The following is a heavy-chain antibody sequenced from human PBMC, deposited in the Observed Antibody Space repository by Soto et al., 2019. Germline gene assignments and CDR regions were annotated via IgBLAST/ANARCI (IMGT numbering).Heavy chain of an antibody. Sequence: EVQLVESGGGLVKPGGSLRLSCAASGFSFSSFTMNWVRQAPGKGLEWVSSIDTSSTYIYYADSVTGRFTISRDNAKKSVYLQMPSLGAEDTAVYYCTRETGSYNWNDGLMGVWGQGTTVTVYS. J-gene: IGHJ6*02. CDR3: TRETGSYNWNDGLMGV. D-gene: IGHD1-20*01. CDR1: GFSFSSFT. V-gene: IGHV3-21*02. CDR2: IDTSSTYI.